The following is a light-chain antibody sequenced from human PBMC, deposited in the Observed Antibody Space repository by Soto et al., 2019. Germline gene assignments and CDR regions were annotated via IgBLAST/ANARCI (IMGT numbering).Light chain of an antibody. CDR2: GVS. CDR3: QQYADYSWT. CDR1: QTISGW. Sequence: DIQMTQSPSTLSASVGDRVTITCRASQTISGWLAWFQQKPGKAPNLLIYGVSSVESGVPSRFSGSGSGTTFTLTISNLQPADFATYYCQQYADYSWTFGQGTKVESK. J-gene: IGKJ1*01. V-gene: IGKV1-5*03.